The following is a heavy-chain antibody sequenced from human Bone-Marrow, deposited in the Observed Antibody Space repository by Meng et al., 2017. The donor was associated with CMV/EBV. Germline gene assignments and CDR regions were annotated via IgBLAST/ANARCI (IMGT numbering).Heavy chain of an antibody. V-gene: IGHV3-74*01. J-gene: IGHJ6*02. D-gene: IGHD3-9*01. CDR1: GSTFSSHW. CDR2: INSDGSFA. Sequence: GESLKISCAASGSTFSSHWMHWVRQAPGEGLVWVSRINSDGSFATYADSVEGRFTVSRDNAKNTLYLQMSSLRAEDTAVYYCARKLTPYYYGLDVWGQGTTVTVSS. CDR3: ARKLTPYYYGLDV.